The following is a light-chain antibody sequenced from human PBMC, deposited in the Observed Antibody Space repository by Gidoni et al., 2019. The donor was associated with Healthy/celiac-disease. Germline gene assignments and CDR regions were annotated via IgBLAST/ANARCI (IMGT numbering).Light chain of an antibody. CDR3: AAWDDSLNGPV. Sequence: QSVLTQPPSVSEAPRQRVTISCSGSSSNIGNNAVNWYPQLPGKAPKLLIYYDDLLPSGVSDRFSGSKSGTSASLAISALQSEAEADYYCAAWDDSLNGPVFGGGTKLTVL. CDR1: SSNIGNNA. J-gene: IGLJ3*02. V-gene: IGLV1-36*01. CDR2: YDD.